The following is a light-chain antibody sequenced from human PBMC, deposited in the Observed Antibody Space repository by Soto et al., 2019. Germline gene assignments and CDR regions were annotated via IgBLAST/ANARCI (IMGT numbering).Light chain of an antibody. J-gene: IGLJ2*01. V-gene: IGLV1-40*01. CDR2: GNS. CDR3: QSYDSSLSAV. CDR1: SSNIGAGYD. Sequence: QAVVTQPPSVSGAPGQRVTISCTGSSSNIGAGYDVHWYQQPPGTAPKLLIYGNSNRPSGVPDRFSGSKSGTSASLAITGLQAEDEADYYCQSYDSSLSAVFGGGTKLTVL.